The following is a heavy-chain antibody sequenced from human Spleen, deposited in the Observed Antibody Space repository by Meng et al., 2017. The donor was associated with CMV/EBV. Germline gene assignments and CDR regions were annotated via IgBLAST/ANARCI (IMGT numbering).Heavy chain of an antibody. Sequence: GGSLRLSCAASGFTFKTFTMSWVRPAPGKGLEWVSSINPDSDYIYSADSLKGRFTISRDKAKNSVYLRMSGLRVEDTAVYYCARDGRSGSYYAYYFDYWGQGTLVTVSS. CDR2: INPDSDYI. J-gene: IGHJ4*02. CDR1: GFTFKTFT. D-gene: IGHD1-26*01. V-gene: IGHV3-21*06. CDR3: ARDGRSGSYYAYYFDY.